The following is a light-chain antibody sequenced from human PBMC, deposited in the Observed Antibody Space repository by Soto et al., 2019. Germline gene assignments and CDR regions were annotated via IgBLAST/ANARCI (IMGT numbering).Light chain of an antibody. J-gene: IGKJ2*01. Sequence: DIVMTQSPDSLAVSLGERATINCKSSQRVLYSSNNKNYLAWYQQNPGQPPKLLISWASTRESGVPDRFSGSGSGTEFTLTISSLQAEDVAVYYCQQYYSTPKTFGQGTKLEIK. V-gene: IGKV4-1*01. CDR3: QQYYSTPKT. CDR1: QRVLYSSNNKNY. CDR2: WAS.